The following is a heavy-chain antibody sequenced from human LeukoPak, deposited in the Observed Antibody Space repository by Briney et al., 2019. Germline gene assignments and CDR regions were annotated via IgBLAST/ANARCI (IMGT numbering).Heavy chain of an antibody. CDR3: ARRYCSGGSCYPFDY. J-gene: IGHJ4*02. Sequence: GGSLRLSCAASGFTFSSYSMNWVRQAPGKGLEWVSSISSSSSYIYYADSVKGRFTISRDNAKNSLYLQMNSPRAEDTAVYYCARRYCSGGSCYPFDYWGQGTLVTVSS. V-gene: IGHV3-21*01. CDR1: GFTFSSYS. D-gene: IGHD2-15*01. CDR2: ISSSSSYI.